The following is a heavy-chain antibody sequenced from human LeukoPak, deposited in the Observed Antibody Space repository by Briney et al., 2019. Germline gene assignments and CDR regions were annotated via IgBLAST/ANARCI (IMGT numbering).Heavy chain of an antibody. V-gene: IGHV4-39*01. Sequence: SETLSLTRTVPGDSISSSSYYWGWIRQPPGKGLEWIGSIYYSGGTYYNPSLKSRVTISVDTSKNQLSLKLSAVTAADTAVYYCASPRLSGSFDYWGQGTLVTVSS. CDR3: ASPRLSGSFDY. CDR2: IYYSGGT. J-gene: IGHJ4*02. D-gene: IGHD1-26*01. CDR1: GDSISSSSYY.